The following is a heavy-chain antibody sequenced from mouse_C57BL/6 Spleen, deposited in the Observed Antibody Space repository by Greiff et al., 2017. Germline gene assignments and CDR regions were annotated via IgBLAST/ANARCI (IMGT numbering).Heavy chain of an antibody. D-gene: IGHD1-1*01. CDR3: AREDYGPWYFDV. J-gene: IGHJ1*03. CDR2: ISYDGSN. V-gene: IGHV3-6*01. CDR1: GYSITSGYY. Sequence: VQLKESGPGLVKPSQSLSLTCSVTGYSITSGYYWNWIRQFPGNKLEWMGYISYDGSNNYNPSLKNRISITRDTSKNQFFLKLNSVTTEDTATYYCAREDYGPWYFDVWGTGTTVTVSS.